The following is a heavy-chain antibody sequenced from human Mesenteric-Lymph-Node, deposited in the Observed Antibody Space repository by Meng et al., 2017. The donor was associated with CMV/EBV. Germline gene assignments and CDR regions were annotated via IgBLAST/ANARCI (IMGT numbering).Heavy chain of an antibody. CDR3: ARVGTIFGVVSDYYYGMDV. CDR1: GFTFSSYG. Sequence: GSLKISGAASGFTFSSYGMHWVRQAPGKGLEWVAFIRYDGSNKYYADSVKGRFTISRDNSKNTLYLQMNSLRAEDTAVYYCARVGTIFGVVSDYYYGMDVWGQGTTVTVSS. D-gene: IGHD3-3*01. V-gene: IGHV3-30*02. CDR2: IRYDGSNK. J-gene: IGHJ6*02.